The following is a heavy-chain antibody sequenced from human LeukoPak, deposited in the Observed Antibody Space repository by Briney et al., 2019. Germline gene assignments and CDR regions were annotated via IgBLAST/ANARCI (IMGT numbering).Heavy chain of an antibody. V-gene: IGHV3-66*01. CDR3: ARDWGLQFFDY. D-gene: IGHD2-21*02. Sequence: GGSLRLSCAASGFTVSSNYMSWVRQAPGKGLEWVSVIYSGDNTYYADSVKGRFTISRDISKNSLYLQMNSLRAEDTAVYYCARDWGLQFFDYWGQGTLVTVSS. CDR2: IYSGDNT. CDR1: GFTVSSNY. J-gene: IGHJ4*02.